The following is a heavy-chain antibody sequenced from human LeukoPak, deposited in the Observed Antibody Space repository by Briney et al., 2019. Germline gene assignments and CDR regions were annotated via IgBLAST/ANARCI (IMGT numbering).Heavy chain of an antibody. CDR3: ARQLLMYYFDY. CDR2: INHSGST. D-gene: IGHD5-24*01. J-gene: IGHJ4*02. Sequence: PSETLSLTCAVYGGSFSGYYWSWIRQPPGKGLEWIGEINHSGSTNYNPSLKSRVTISVDTSKNQFSLKLSSVTAADTAMYYCARQLLMYYFDYWGQGTLVTVSS. V-gene: IGHV4-34*01. CDR1: GGSFSGYY.